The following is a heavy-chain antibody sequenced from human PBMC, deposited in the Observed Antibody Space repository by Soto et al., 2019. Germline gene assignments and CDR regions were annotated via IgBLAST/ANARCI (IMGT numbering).Heavy chain of an antibody. J-gene: IGHJ4*02. V-gene: IGHV3-74*01. D-gene: IGHD2-2*02. CDR2: ITSDGSTT. CDR1: GFNFIGTW. Sequence: VGSLRLSCAASGFNFIGTWMNWVRQAPGKGLEWVSRITSDGSTTTYADSVRGRFTISRDNARNTVYLQMNSLRDEDTDVYYCARDWYYTIDYWGQGTLVTVSS. CDR3: ARDWYYTIDY.